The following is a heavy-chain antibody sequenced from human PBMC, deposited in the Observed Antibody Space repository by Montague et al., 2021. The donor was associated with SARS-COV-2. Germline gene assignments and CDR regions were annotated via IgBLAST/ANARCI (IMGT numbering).Heavy chain of an antibody. Sequence: SETLSLTCTVSGGSISSSSYYWGWIHQPPGKGLEWIGSIYYSGSTYYNPSLKSRVTISVDTSKNQLSLKLSSVTAADTAVYYCARHYYGSGSYYLGEFDYWGQGTLVTVSS. CDR1: GGSISSSSYY. V-gene: IGHV4-39*01. D-gene: IGHD3-10*01. CDR3: ARHYYGSGSYYLGEFDY. CDR2: IYYSGST. J-gene: IGHJ4*02.